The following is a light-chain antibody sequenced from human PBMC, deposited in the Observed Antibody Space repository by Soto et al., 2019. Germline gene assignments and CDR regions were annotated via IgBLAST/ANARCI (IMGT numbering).Light chain of an antibody. J-gene: IGLJ1*01. V-gene: IGLV2-23*01. CDR3: CSHAGSSTFV. Sequence: QSVLTQPASVSGSPGQSITLSCTGTSSDLGSYNLVSWYQQHPGKAPKLMIYEGSKRPSGVSYRFSGSKSGNTASLTISGPQTEDEADYYCCSHAGSSTFVFGTGTKVTVL. CDR1: SSDLGSYNL. CDR2: EGS.